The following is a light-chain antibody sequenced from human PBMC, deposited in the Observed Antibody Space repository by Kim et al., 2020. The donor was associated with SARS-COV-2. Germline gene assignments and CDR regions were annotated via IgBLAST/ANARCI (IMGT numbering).Light chain of an antibody. Sequence: GSPGKPAPIPCSGDKWGDKYSCWYQQKPAQSPVLVIYQDSKRPSGIPERFSGSNSGNTAPLTISGTQAMDEADYYCQAWDSSTYVFGTGTKVTVL. J-gene: IGLJ1*01. CDR3: QAWDSSTYV. CDR2: QDS. V-gene: IGLV3-1*01. CDR1: KWGDKY.